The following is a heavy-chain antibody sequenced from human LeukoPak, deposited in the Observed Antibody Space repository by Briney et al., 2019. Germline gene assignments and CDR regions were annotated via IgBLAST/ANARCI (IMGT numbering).Heavy chain of an antibody. CDR1: GFIFSSYS. J-gene: IGHJ4*02. CDR3: ARDLPPGSSGWYLGY. CDR2: ISSSSGTK. V-gene: IGHV3-48*02. D-gene: IGHD6-19*01. Sequence: PGGSLRLSCAASGFIFSSYSMNWVRQAPGKGLEWVSYISSSSGTKYYADAVKGRFTISRDNAKNSLYLQMNSLRDEDTAVYYCARDLPPGSSGWYLGYWGQGTLVTVSS.